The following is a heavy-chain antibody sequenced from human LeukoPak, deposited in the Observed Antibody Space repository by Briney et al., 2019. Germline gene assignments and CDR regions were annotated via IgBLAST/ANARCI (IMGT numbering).Heavy chain of an antibody. Sequence: SETLSLTCAVYGGSFSGYYWSWIRQPPGKGLEWIGEINHSGSTSYNPSLKSRVTISVDTSKNQFSLKLSSVTAADTAVYYCARGPYCSGGSCYPADYWGQGTLVTVSS. D-gene: IGHD2-15*01. V-gene: IGHV4-34*01. CDR2: INHSGST. CDR1: GGSFSGYY. J-gene: IGHJ4*02. CDR3: ARGPYCSGGSCYPADY.